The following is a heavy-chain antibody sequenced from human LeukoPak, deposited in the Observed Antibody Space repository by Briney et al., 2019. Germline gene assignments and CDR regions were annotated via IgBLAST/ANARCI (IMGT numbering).Heavy chain of an antibody. CDR1: GYTFTSYG. Sequence: ASVEVSCKASGYTFTSYGISWVRQAPGQGLEWMGWISAYNGNTNYAQKLQGRVTMTTDTSTSTAYMELRSLRSDDTAVYYCAREGYCTNGVCSDAFDIWGQGTMATVSS. J-gene: IGHJ3*02. CDR3: AREGYCTNGVCSDAFDI. D-gene: IGHD2-8*01. V-gene: IGHV1-18*01. CDR2: ISAYNGNT.